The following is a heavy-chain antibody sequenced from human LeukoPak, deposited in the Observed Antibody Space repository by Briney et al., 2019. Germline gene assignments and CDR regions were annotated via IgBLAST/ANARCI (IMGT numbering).Heavy chain of an antibody. J-gene: IGHJ5*02. V-gene: IGHV3-72*01. CDR2: SRDKSNSYTT. CDR1: GFTLSDHY. D-gene: IGHD7-27*01. Sequence: GGSLRLSCAASGFTLSDHYIDWVRQAPGKGLEWVGRSRDKSNSYTTDYAASVRHRFTISRDDSGNSLYLEMKSLRIDDTALYYCNRAGPNWGSGDLWGQGTLVTVSS. CDR3: NRAGPNWGSGDL.